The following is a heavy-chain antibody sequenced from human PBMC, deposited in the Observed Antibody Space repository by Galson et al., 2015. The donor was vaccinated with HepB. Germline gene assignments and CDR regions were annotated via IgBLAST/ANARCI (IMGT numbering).Heavy chain of an antibody. CDR3: ARQHFYYESTGPTFDS. J-gene: IGHJ4*02. V-gene: IGHV5-51*01. Sequence: QSGAEVKKPGESLKNSCTGSGYSFTSYWIGWVRQMPGKGLELMGIIHPGDSDARYSPSFQGQVTLSADKAISTVYLQWDSLKASDTAMYYWARQHFYYESTGPTFDSWGQGTLVTVSS. CDR2: IHPGDSDA. D-gene: IGHD3-22*01. CDR1: GYSFTSYW.